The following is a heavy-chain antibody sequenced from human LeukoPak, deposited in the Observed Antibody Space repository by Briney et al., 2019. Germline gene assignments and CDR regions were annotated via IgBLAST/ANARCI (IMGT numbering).Heavy chain of an antibody. Sequence: ASVKVSCKASGYTFTSYGISWVRQAPGQGLEWMGRINPNSGGTNYAQKFQGRVTMTRDTSISTAYMELSRLRSDDTAVYYCARLSSSGWSSCFDYWGQGTLVTVSS. J-gene: IGHJ4*02. V-gene: IGHV1-2*06. CDR3: ARLSSSGWSSCFDY. CDR2: INPNSGGT. D-gene: IGHD6-19*01. CDR1: GYTFTSYG.